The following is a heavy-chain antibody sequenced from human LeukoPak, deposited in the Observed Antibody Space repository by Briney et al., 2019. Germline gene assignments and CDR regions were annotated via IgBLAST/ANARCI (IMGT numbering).Heavy chain of an antibody. CDR1: GDSINGFY. J-gene: IGHJ3*02. CDR3: ASSKTPWIQLWFFDI. V-gene: IGHV4-59*01. D-gene: IGHD5-18*01. Sequence: SETLSLTCTVSGDSINGFYWNWIRQPPGKGLGWIGYIYYSGNTNYNPSLKSRVTMSVDTSTNQFSLKLSSVTAADTAVYYCASSKTPWIQLWFFDIWGQGTMVTVSS. CDR2: IYYSGNT.